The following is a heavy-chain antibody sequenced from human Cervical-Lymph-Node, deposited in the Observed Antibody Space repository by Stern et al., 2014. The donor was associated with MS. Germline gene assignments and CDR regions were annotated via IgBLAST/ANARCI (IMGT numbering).Heavy chain of an antibody. Sequence: QMQLVQSGGGLVKPGGSLRLSCAASGFTFSDYYMTWIRQSPGKGLEWISYINYSGATIYYAGSVKGRFTISRDNAKNSLYLQMNSLRVEDTAVYYCTRGLLAMHYYDGMDVWGQGTTVTVSS. CDR3: TRGLLAMHYYDGMDV. J-gene: IGHJ6*02. CDR1: GFTFSDYY. V-gene: IGHV3-11*01. D-gene: IGHD2-2*01. CDR2: INYSGATI.